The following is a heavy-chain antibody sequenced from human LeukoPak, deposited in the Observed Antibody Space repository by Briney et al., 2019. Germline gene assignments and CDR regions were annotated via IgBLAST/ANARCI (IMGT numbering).Heavy chain of an antibody. CDR2: ISYDGSNK. CDR1: GFTFSSYG. CDR3: AKDSDYGGNSVGFDY. D-gene: IGHD4-23*01. J-gene: IGHJ4*02. V-gene: IGHV3-30*18. Sequence: PGRSLRLSCAASGFTFSSYGMHWVRQAPGKGLEWVAVISYDGSNKYYADSVKGRFTISRDNSKNTLYLQMNSLRAEDTAVYYCAKDSDYGGNSVGFDYWGQGTLVTVSS.